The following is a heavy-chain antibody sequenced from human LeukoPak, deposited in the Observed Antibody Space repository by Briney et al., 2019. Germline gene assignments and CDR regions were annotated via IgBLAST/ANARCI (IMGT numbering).Heavy chain of an antibody. Sequence: SETLSLTCTVSGGPITSNSHYWGWIRQPPGKGLEWIGSISYSGDTHYNPSLKSRVTLSVDTSKSQFSLNLSSLTAADTAVCYCARQPHYYDTSAYYPSHFDYWGLGTLVTVAS. J-gene: IGHJ4*02. CDR3: ARQPHYYDTSAYYPSHFDY. CDR1: GGPITSNSHY. V-gene: IGHV4-39*01. CDR2: ISYSGDT. D-gene: IGHD3-22*01.